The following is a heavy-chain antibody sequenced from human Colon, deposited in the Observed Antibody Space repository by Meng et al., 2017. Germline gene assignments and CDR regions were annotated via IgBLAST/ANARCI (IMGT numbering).Heavy chain of an antibody. Sequence: QLRHPGAQGKKPRSSVKVSCRVAGGIFSSCSISWVRQVTGQRLEWMGGINPPSPTPAYAQRFKDRVTFTTDTSMSTAYRDVTSLTSDDTAVYYCVRGAGTWGPGTLVTVSS. J-gene: IGHJ5*02. CDR1: GGIFSSCS. V-gene: IGHV1-69*05. CDR3: VRGAGT. CDR2: INPPSPTP.